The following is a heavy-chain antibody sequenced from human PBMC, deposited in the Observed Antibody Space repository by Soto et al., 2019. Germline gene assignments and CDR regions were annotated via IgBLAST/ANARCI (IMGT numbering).Heavy chain of an antibody. CDR2: IYYSGST. J-gene: IGHJ6*02. D-gene: IGHD2-2*01. Sequence: PSETLSLTCTVSVGSISSGGYYWSWIRQHPGKGLEWIGYIYYSGSTYYNPSLKSRVTISVDTSKNQFSLKLSSVTAADTAVYYCARGGSSHYYGMDVWGQGTTVTVSS. V-gene: IGHV4-31*03. CDR1: VGSISSGGYY. CDR3: ARGGSSHYYGMDV.